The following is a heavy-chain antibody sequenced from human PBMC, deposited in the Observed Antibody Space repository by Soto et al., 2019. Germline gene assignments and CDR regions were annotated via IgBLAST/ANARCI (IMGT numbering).Heavy chain of an antibody. CDR2: IRSKAYGGTT. J-gene: IGHJ4*02. Sequence: GGSLRLSCTASGFTFGGYAMSWVRQAPGKGLEWVGVIRSKAYGGTTEYAASVKGRFTISRDDSKSIAYLKMNSLKTEDTAVYYCTRDRDTYYYDSSGYYTFDYWGQGTLVTVSS. CDR3: TRDRDTYYYDSSGYYTFDY. V-gene: IGHV3-49*04. CDR1: GFTFGGYA. D-gene: IGHD3-22*01.